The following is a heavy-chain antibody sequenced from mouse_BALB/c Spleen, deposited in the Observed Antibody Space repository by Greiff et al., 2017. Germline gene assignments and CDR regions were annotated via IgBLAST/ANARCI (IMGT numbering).Heavy chain of an antibody. CDR1: GFTFSSYA. V-gene: IGHV5-9-3*01. J-gene: IGHJ3*01. CDR3: ARHFFFDYDWFAY. CDR2: ISSGGSYT. D-gene: IGHD2-4*01. Sequence: EVQRVESGGGLVKPGGSLKLSCAASGFTFSSYAMSWVRQTPEKRLEWVATISSGGSYTYYPDSVKGRFTISRDNAKNTLYLQMSSLRSEDTAMYYCARHFFFDYDWFAYWGQGTLVTVSA.